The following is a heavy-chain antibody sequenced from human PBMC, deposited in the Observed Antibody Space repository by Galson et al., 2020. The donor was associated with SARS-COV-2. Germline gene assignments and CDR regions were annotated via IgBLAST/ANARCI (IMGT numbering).Heavy chain of an antibody. CDR2: INPSGGGT. V-gene: IGHV1-46*01. Sequence: ASVKVSCKASGYTFTSYYIHWVRQAPGQGLEWMGIINPSGGGTTYAQKFQGRVTMTRDTSTSTVYMELSSLRSEDTAVYYCARAPLIWSSWSYYYYMDVWGKGTTVTVSS. CDR3: ARAPLIWSSWSYYYYMDV. J-gene: IGHJ6*03. CDR1: GYTFTSYY. D-gene: IGHD6-13*01.